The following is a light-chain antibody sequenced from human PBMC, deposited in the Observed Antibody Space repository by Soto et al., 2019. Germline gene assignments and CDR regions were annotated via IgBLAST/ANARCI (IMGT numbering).Light chain of an antibody. Sequence: QSALTQPASVSGSPGQSITISCTGNSSDVGGYNYVSWYQQHPGKAPKLVIYEVSNRPSGVSNRFSGSKSGNTASLTISGLQAEDEADYYCSSYTTSSTLVFGTGTKVTVL. V-gene: IGLV2-14*01. CDR1: SSDVGGYNY. CDR3: SSYTTSSTLV. J-gene: IGLJ1*01. CDR2: EVS.